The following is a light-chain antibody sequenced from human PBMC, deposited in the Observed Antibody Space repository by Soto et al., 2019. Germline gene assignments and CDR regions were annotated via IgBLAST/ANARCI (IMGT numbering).Light chain of an antibody. V-gene: IGKV3-20*01. J-gene: IGKJ4*01. Sequence: EVVLTQSQGTLSLSPGERATLSCRASQTINSRYLAWYQQRPGQAPRLLIYGAFSRATGIPDRFSGSGSGTGFTLTISRLQPEDFAVYYCQQNGFSPLTFGGGTKVEIK. CDR1: QTINSRY. CDR2: GAF. CDR3: QQNGFSPLT.